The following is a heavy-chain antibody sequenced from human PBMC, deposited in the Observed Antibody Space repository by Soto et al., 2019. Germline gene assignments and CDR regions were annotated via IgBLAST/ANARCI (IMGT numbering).Heavy chain of an antibody. CDR2: IYPGDSDT. Sequence: GESLKISCKGSGYSFTSYWIGWVRQMPGKGLGWMGIIYPGDSDTRYSPSFQGQVTISADKSISTAYLQWSSLKASDTAMYYCAAQGVTMVRGVIYAFDIWGQGTMVTVSS. CDR1: GYSFTSYW. D-gene: IGHD3-10*01. CDR3: AAQGVTMVRGVIYAFDI. J-gene: IGHJ3*02. V-gene: IGHV5-51*01.